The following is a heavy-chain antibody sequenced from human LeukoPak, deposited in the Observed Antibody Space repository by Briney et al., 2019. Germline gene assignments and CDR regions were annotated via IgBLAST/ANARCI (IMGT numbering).Heavy chain of an antibody. V-gene: IGHV4-61*08. Sequence: SETLSLTCTVSGDSITSSAFYWSWIRQPPGKGLEWIGYIYYSGSTNYNPSLKSRVTISVDTSKNQFSLKLSSVTAADTAVYYCARDGGRWYGDYVYYYYGMDVWGQGTTVTVSS. J-gene: IGHJ6*02. D-gene: IGHD4-17*01. CDR3: ARDGGRWYGDYVYYYYGMDV. CDR1: GDSITSSAFY. CDR2: IYYSGST.